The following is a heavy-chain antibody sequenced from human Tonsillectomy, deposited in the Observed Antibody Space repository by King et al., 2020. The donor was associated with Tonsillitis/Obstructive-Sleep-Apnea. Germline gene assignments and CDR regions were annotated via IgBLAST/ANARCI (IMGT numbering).Heavy chain of an antibody. CDR2: ISYDGKAK. D-gene: IGHD2-21*01. Sequence: VQLVESGGDVVQAGGSLRLSCAASGFTFRNYGMQWVRQAPGKGLEWVAVISYDGKAKIYADSVRGRFTISRDASKNTLSLQMNSLRVDDTALYYCAKESTHMSAQNFDYGGQGTLVTVYS. V-gene: IGHV3-30*18. CDR1: GFTFRNYG. J-gene: IGHJ4*02. CDR3: AKESTHMSAQNFDY.